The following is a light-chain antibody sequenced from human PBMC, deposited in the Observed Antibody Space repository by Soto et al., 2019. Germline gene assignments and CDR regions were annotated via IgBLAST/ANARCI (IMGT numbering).Light chain of an antibody. Sequence: DIQMTQSPSTLSASVGDRATITCRASQSISTWLSWYQQKPGKAPKVLIYKASNLQSGVSSRFSGSGSGTEFTLTIISLQPDEFATEYCQFYNIWTFDQGTKVE. CDR1: QSISTW. V-gene: IGKV1-5*03. CDR2: KAS. J-gene: IGKJ1*01. CDR3: QFYNIWT.